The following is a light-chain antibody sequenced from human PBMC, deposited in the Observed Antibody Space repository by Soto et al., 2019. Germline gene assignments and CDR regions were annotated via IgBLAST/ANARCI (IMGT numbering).Light chain of an antibody. CDR2: STS. V-gene: IGKV3-11*01. Sequence: ELVLTQSPATLSLSPGERATLSCRASQSIGSYLAWYQQKPGQAPRLLIYSTSNRATGIPARFSGSGSGTDFTLTISSLETEDFALYYCQQRSSWPFTFGPGTRVYVK. CDR1: QSIGSY. J-gene: IGKJ3*01. CDR3: QQRSSWPFT.